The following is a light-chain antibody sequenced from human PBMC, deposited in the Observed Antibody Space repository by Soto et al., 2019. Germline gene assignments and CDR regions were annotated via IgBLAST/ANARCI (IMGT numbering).Light chain of an antibody. CDR1: QSVSGN. J-gene: IGKJ1*01. V-gene: IGKV3-15*01. CDR2: GAS. Sequence: EIVMTQSPATLSVSPGERATLSCRTSQSVSGNLAWYQQKPGQAPRLLIYGASTRATSIPARFSGGGSGTEFTLTISSLQSEDFAVYYCQQYNNWPPAFGQGTKVEIK. CDR3: QQYNNWPPA.